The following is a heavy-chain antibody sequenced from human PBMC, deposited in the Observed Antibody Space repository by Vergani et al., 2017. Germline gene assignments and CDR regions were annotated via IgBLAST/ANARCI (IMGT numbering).Heavy chain of an antibody. CDR1: GFTFSSYA. Sequence: EVQLLESGGGLVQPGGSLRLSCAASGFTFSSYAMSWVRQAPGKGLEWVSAISGSGGSTYYADSVKGRFTISRDNAKNSLYLQMNSLRAEDTAVYYCARGAYCSSTSCSTYYYGMDVWGQGTTVTVSS. V-gene: IGHV3-23*01. D-gene: IGHD2-2*01. CDR3: ARGAYCSSTSCSTYYYGMDV. J-gene: IGHJ6*02. CDR2: ISGSGGST.